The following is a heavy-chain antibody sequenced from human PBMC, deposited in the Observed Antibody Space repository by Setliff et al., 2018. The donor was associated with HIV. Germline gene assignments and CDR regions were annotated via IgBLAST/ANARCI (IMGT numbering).Heavy chain of an antibody. V-gene: IGHV3-74*01. CDR2: INSDGSST. D-gene: IGHD6-6*01. J-gene: IGHJ4*02. CDR3: ASGGYSSSSTVLDY. CDR1: GFTFSSYW. Sequence: LRLSCAASGFTFSSYWMHWVRQGPGKGLVWVSRINSDGSSTSYADSVKGRFTISRDNAKNTLYLQMKSLRAEDTAVYYCASGGYSSSSTVLDYWGQGTLVTVSS.